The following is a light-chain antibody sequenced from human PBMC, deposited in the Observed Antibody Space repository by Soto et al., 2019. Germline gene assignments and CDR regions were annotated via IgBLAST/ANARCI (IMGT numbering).Light chain of an antibody. J-gene: IGKJ1*01. V-gene: IGKV3-20*01. CDR2: GAY. CDR3: QQYESTLKT. CDR1: QSIATAF. Sequence: EIVLTQSPGTLSLFRGERATLSCRASQSIATAFLAWYQQKPGQAPRLLIYGAYSRAAGIPDRFSGSGSGTDFTLTISRLEPEDFAMYYCQQYESTLKTFGQGTKVDIK.